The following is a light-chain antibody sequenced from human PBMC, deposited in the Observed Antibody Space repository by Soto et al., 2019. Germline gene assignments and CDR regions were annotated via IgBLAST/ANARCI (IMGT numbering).Light chain of an antibody. CDR2: DND. Sequence: QSVLTQPPSVSAAPGQKVTISCSGSSSNIGDNLVSWYQHLPGTAPKLLIYDNDKRPSGIPDRFSGSKSGASATLGITGPQTGDEADYYCGSWDTSLNVYVIGTGTKVTVL. J-gene: IGLJ1*01. CDR3: GSWDTSLNVYV. V-gene: IGLV1-51*01. CDR1: SSNIGDNL.